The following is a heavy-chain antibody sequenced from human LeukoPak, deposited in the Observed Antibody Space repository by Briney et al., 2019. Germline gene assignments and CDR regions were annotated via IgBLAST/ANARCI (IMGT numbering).Heavy chain of an antibody. V-gene: IGHV3-9*01. D-gene: IGHD2-2*01. CDR3: VKGAAYHLGDAFDI. CDR1: GFTFDDYV. J-gene: IGHJ3*02. CDR2: ISWNSGII. Sequence: PGGSLRLSCAASGFTFDDYVMNWVRQAPGKGLEWVSGISWNSGIIGYADSVKGRFTISRDNAKNSLYLQMNSLRAEDTALYYCVKGAAYHLGDAFDIWGQGTMVTVSS.